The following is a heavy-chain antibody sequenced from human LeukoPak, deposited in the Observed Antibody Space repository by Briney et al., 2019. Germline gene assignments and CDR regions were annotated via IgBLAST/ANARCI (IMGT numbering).Heavy chain of an antibody. D-gene: IGHD2-15*01. V-gene: IGHV4-39*01. CDR3: ARRTVLYDAFDI. Sequence: PSETLSLTCTVSGGSISSSSYSWGWIRQPPGKGLEWIGSIYYSGSTYYNPSLKSRVTISVDTSKNQFSLKLSSVTAADTAVYYCARRTVLYDAFDIWGQGTMVTVSS. CDR2: IYYSGST. CDR1: GGSISSSSYS. J-gene: IGHJ3*02.